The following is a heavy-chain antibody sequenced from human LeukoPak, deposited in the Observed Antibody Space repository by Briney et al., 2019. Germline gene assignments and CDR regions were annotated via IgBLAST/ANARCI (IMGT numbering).Heavy chain of an antibody. Sequence: ASVKVSCKASGYTFTGYYMHWVRQAPGQGLEWMGWINPNSGGTNYAQKFQGRVTMTRDTSISTAYMELSRLRSDDTAVYYCARDWEVVAHNWFDPWGQGTLVTVSS. D-gene: IGHD5-12*01. J-gene: IGHJ5*02. CDR1: GYTFTGYY. V-gene: IGHV1-2*02. CDR3: ARDWEVVAHNWFDP. CDR2: INPNSGGT.